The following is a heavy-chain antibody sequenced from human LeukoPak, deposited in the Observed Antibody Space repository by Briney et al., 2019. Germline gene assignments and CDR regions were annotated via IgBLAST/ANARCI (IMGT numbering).Heavy chain of an antibody. CDR2: ISYDGRNK. D-gene: IGHD2-21*02. V-gene: IGHV3-30*03. Sequence: GGSLRLSCAVSGFTVSSNYMSWVRQAPGKGLAWVAVISYDGRNKYYADTVKGRFTISRDNSKSMLYLQMNSLRDEDTGVYYCATGDCGGDCYSSYFDYWGQGTLVTVSS. CDR1: GFTVSSNY. J-gene: IGHJ4*02. CDR3: ATGDCGGDCYSSYFDY.